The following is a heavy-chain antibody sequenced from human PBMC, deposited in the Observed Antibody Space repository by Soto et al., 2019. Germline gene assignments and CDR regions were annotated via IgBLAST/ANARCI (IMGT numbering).Heavy chain of an antibody. CDR1: GGSMNAHF. Sequence: KTSETLSLTCTVSGGSMNAHFWSWIRQSAGKGLEWIGHIYISGTTMYNPSLKSRVTMSVDPPKNQLSLKLTSVTAADTAVYYCARDHSSQTYYYYGMDVWGQGTTVTVSS. J-gene: IGHJ6*02. CDR3: ARDHSSQTYYYYGMDV. CDR2: IYISGTT. V-gene: IGHV4-4*07. D-gene: IGHD6-13*01.